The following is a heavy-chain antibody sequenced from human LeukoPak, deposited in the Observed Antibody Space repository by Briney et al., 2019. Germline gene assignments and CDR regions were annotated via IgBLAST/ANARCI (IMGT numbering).Heavy chain of an antibody. J-gene: IGHJ4*02. D-gene: IGHD6-19*01. CDR1: GFTFSDYY. CDR3: AKSGHNSAWYEND. Sequence: GGSLRLSCAASGFTFSDYYMTWTRQAPGKGLEWISYISGDSTFTNYADSVKGRFTISRDNAKNSLYLQMNSLRAEDTAVYYCAKSGHNSAWYENDWGQGALVTVSS. V-gene: IGHV3-11*03. CDR2: ISGDSTFT.